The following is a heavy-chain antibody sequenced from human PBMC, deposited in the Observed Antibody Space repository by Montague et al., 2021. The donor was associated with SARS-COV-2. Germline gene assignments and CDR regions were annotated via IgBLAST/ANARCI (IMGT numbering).Heavy chain of an antibody. Sequence: SATLSLTCTVSGDSISTYYWSWIRQPPGKGLEWIGYIYYNGYTNXNPSLKSRVTISVDTSKNQFSLRLSSVTAADTAVYFCARGGATYYYDTSGYVNAFDTWGQGTMVTVSS. CDR1: GDSISTYY. CDR2: IYYNGYT. J-gene: IGHJ3*02. V-gene: IGHV4-59*01. D-gene: IGHD3-22*01. CDR3: ARGGATYYYDTSGYVNAFDT.